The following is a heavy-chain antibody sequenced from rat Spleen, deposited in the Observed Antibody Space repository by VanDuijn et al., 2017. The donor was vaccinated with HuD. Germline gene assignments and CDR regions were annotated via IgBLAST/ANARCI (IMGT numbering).Heavy chain of an antibody. D-gene: IGHD1-11*01. CDR2: ITYGGSKT. CDR1: GFTFSSFA. V-gene: IGHV5-29*01. CDR3: ARPENYGGPFAY. Sequence: EVQLVESGGGLVQPGRSLKLSCAASGFTFSSFAMAWVRQAPKKGLEWVATITYGGSKTYYPDSVTGRFTISRDNAESTLYLQMDSLRSEDTATYYCARPENYGGPFAYWGQGTQVTVSS. J-gene: IGHJ3*01.